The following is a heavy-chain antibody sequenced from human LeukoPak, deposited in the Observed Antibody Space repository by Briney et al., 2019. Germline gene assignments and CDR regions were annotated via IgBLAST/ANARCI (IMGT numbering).Heavy chain of an antibody. D-gene: IGHD3-22*01. CDR2: ICTSGSP. V-gene: IGHV4-61*02. J-gene: IGHJ4*02. CDR3: ARAYYYDSSGYSQY. Sequence: SQTLSLTCTVSGGSLSSGSYYWSWIRQPAGKGLEWIGRICTSGSPNYNPSLKSRVTISVDTSKNQFSLKLSSVTAADTAVYYCARAYYYDSSGYSQYWGQGTLVTVSS. CDR1: GGSLSSGSYY.